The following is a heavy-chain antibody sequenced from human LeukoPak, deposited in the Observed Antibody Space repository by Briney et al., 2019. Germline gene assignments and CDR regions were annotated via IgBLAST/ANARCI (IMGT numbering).Heavy chain of an antibody. CDR2: IRSKANSYAT. J-gene: IGHJ6*03. Sequence: PGGXXXXSCAASGFTFSGSAMHWVRQASGKGLEWVGRIRSKANSYATAYAASVKGRFTISRDDSKNTAYLQMNSLKTEDTAVYYCTSRPKYYYMDVWGKGTTVTVSS. V-gene: IGHV3-73*01. CDR1: GFTFSGSA. CDR3: TSRPKYYYMDV.